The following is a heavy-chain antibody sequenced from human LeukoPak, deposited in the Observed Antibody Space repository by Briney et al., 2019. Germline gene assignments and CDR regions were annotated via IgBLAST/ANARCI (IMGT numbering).Heavy chain of an antibody. CDR1: GFTVSSNY. CDR2: IYSGGST. J-gene: IGHJ4*02. CDR3: ARAIEYSSSSPVFDY. D-gene: IGHD6-6*01. Sequence: PGGSLRLSCAASGFTVSSNYMSWVRQAPGKGLEWVSVIYSGGSTYYADSVKGRFTISRDNSKNTLYLQMNSLRAEVTAVYYCARAIEYSSSSPVFDYWGQGTLVTVSS. V-gene: IGHV3-53*01.